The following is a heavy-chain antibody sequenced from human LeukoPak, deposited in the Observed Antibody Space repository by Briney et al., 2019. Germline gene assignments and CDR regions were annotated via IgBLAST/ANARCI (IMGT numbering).Heavy chain of an antibody. CDR1: GFTFDDYA. Sequence: PGGSLRLSCAASGFTFDDYAMHWVRQAPGKGLEWVSLISGDGSLTYYEDSVKGRFAISRDNSKKTLYLQMSSLRTEDTAFYFCAKDMRRDSGPYFLAYWGQGTQVTVSS. J-gene: IGHJ4*02. CDR3: AKDMRRDSGPYFLAY. D-gene: IGHD6-19*01. V-gene: IGHV3-43*02. CDR2: ISGDGSLT.